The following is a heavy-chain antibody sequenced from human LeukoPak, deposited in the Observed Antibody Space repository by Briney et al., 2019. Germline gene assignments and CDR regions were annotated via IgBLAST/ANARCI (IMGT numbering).Heavy chain of an antibody. CDR1: GGSISSSY. V-gene: IGHV4-59*01. CDR3: ARFRGTYYYGSGNYDY. J-gene: IGHJ4*02. D-gene: IGHD3-10*01. Sequence: PSETLSLTCTVSGGSISSSYWSWMRQPPGKGLEWIGYMYYSGSTNYNPSLKSRVTISVDTSKNQFSLKLSSVTAADTAVYYCARFRGTYYYGSGNYDYWGQGTLVSVSS. CDR2: MYYSGST.